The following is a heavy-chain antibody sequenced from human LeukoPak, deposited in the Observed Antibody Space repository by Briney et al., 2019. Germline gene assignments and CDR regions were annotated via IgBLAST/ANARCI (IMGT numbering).Heavy chain of an antibody. CDR3: ASGGYSYGYYYYGMDV. D-gene: IGHD5-18*01. CDR1: GYTFTSYG. Sequence: ASVKVSCKASGYTFTSYGISWVRQAPGQGLEWMGGIIPIFGTANYAQKFQGRVTITADESTSTAYMELSSLRSEDTAVYYCASGGYSYGYYYYGMDVWGQGTTVTVSS. J-gene: IGHJ6*02. V-gene: IGHV1-69*13. CDR2: IIPIFGTA.